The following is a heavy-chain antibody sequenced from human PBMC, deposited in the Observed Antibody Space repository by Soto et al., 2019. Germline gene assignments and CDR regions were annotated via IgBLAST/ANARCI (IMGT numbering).Heavy chain of an antibody. CDR1: GSSISSNY. D-gene: IGHD6-13*01. J-gene: IGHJ4*02. CDR3: ARYRREAVAGYTLDN. CDR2: VYNSGST. Sequence: PSETLSLTCTVSGSSISSNYWTWIRQRPGKGLEWIGYVYNSGSTNYNPSLKSRVTISEDTSKSQFSLKVNSMTAADTAVYYCARYRREAVAGYTLDNWGQGILVTVSS. V-gene: IGHV4-59*01.